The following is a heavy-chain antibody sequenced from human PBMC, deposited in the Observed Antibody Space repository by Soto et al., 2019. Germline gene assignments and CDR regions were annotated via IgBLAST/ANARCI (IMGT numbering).Heavy chain of an antibody. D-gene: IGHD2-15*01. CDR1: GGSFSGYY. Sequence: QVQLQQWGEGLLKPSETLSLTCAVYGGSFSGYYWSWIRQPPGKGLEWIGEINHSGSTNYNPSLKSRVTISVDTSKNQFSLKLSSVTAADTAVYYCARGGIVVVVAANNNWFDPWGQGTLVTVSS. V-gene: IGHV4-34*01. CDR3: ARGGIVVVVAANNNWFDP. J-gene: IGHJ5*02. CDR2: INHSGST.